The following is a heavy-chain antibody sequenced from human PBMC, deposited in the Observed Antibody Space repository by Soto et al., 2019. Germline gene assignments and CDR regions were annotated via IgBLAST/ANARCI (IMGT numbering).Heavy chain of an antibody. D-gene: IGHD3-3*01. V-gene: IGHV4-30-2*01. Sequence: SSETLSLTCAVSGGSISSGGYSWSWIRQPPGKGLEWSGYIYHSGSTYYNPSLKSRVTISVDRSKNQFSLKLSSVNAADTAVYYCAGSYYEFWSGSYGYYGMDVWGQGTTVTVSS. J-gene: IGHJ6*02. CDR2: IYHSGST. CDR1: GGSISSGGYS. CDR3: AGSYYEFWSGSYGYYGMDV.